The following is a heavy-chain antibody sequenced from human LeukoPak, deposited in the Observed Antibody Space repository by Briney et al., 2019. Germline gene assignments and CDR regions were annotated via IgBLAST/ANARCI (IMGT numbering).Heavy chain of an antibody. Sequence: ASVEVSCKASGYTFTSYDINWVRQATGQGLEWMGWMNPNSGNTGYAQKFQGRVTITRNTSISTAYMELSSLRSEDTAVYYCARAPRITMVRGVIYWFDPWGQGTLVTVSS. CDR2: MNPNSGNT. D-gene: IGHD3-10*01. CDR1: GYTFTSYD. V-gene: IGHV1-8*03. CDR3: ARAPRITMVRGVIYWFDP. J-gene: IGHJ5*02.